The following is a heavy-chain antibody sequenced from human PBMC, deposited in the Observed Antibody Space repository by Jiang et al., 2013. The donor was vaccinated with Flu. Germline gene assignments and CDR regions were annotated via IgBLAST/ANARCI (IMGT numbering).Heavy chain of an antibody. CDR1: GFTFSSYA. Sequence: QLVESGEAWYSLGGSLRLSCAASGFTFSSYAMSWVRQAPGKRLEWVSAISGSGGSTYYADSVEGRFTISRDNSKNTLYLQMNSLRAEDTAVYYCAKEGGLLWFGELNWFDPWGQGTLVTVSS. CDR2: ISGSGGST. J-gene: IGHJ5*02. D-gene: IGHD3-10*01. CDR3: AKEGGLLWFGELNWFDP. V-gene: IGHV3-23*04.